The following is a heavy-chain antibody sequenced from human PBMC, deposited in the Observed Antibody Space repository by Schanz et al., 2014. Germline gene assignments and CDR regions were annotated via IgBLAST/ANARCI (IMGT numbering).Heavy chain of an antibody. CDR1: GFTFSSYS. V-gene: IGHV3-48*01. Sequence: EVQLVESGGGLVQPGGSLRLSCAASGFTFSSYSMNWVRQAPGKGLEWVSYISSSSSTRYYADSVKGRFTISRDNAKNSLLLQMNSLRAEDTAVYYCARDFLLEQLGYSHYYYAMDVWGRGTTVTVSS. J-gene: IGHJ6*02. CDR3: ARDFLLEQLGYSHYYYAMDV. CDR2: ISSSSSTR. D-gene: IGHD2-15*01.